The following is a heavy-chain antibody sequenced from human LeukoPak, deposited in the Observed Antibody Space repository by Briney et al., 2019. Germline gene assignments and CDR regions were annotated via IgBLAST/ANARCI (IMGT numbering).Heavy chain of an antibody. CDR1: GGSFSSSSFY. CDR2: IYYSGDT. CDR3: AGYYDGSGFYQPFDY. J-gene: IGHJ4*02. V-gene: IGHV4-39*01. Sequence: SETLSLTCTVSGGSFSSSSFYWGWIHQPPGKGLEWIGSIYYSGDTYYNPSLKSRLTISVDTSENQFSLKLSSVTAADTAVYYCAGYYDGSGFYQPFDYWGQGTLVTVSS. D-gene: IGHD3-22*01.